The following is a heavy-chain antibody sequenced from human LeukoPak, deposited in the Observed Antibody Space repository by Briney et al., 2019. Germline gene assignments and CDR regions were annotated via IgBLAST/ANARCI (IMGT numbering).Heavy chain of an antibody. V-gene: IGHV3-21*01. J-gene: IGHJ6*02. CDR2: LSGSGRLV. CDR1: GFGFSSGT. Sequence: KPGGSLRLSCAASGFGFSSGTMNWVRQAPGKALEWVSSLSGSGRLVWYAASVKGRFTISRDNSKNTLYLQMNSLRAEDTAVYYCARDNYGMDVWGQGTTVTVSS. CDR3: ARDNYGMDV.